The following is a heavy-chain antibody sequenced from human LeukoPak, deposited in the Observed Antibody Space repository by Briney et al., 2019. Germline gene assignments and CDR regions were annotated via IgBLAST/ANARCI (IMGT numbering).Heavy chain of an antibody. CDR1: GFTFSSYG. CDR3: AKDEVYGMDV. J-gene: IGHJ6*02. V-gene: IGHV3-30*18. Sequence: GRSLRLSCAASGFTFSSYGMHWVRQAPGKGLEWVAVISYDGSNKYYADSVKGRFTISRDNSKNTLYLQMNSLRAEDTAVYFCAKDEVYGMDVWGQGTTVTVSS. CDR2: ISYDGSNK.